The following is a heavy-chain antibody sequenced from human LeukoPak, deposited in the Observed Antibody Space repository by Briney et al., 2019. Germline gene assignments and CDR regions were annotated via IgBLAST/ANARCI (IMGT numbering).Heavy chain of an antibody. D-gene: IGHD3-10*01. CDR2: IYNSGST. CDR1: GDSISSRSYY. V-gene: IGHV4-39*07. Sequence: SQTLSLTCSVSGDSISSRSYYWGWIRQPPGTGLEWIGSIYNSGSTDYNPSLKSRVTISVATSKNQLSLKLNSVTAADTAVYYCAREVGPSYFDYWGQGTLVTVSS. J-gene: IGHJ4*02. CDR3: AREVGPSYFDY.